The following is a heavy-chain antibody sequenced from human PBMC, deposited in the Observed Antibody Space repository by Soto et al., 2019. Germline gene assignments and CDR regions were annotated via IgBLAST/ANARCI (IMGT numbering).Heavy chain of an antibody. CDR2: IKEDGSEK. Sequence: EVQLVESGGGLVQPGGSLRLSCAASGFIFSNFWMSWVRQAQGKGLEWVANIKEDGSEKYHVDSVKGRFTISRDNVKNLMYLQMDSLRAEDTAVYKCVRGGSDSFDYCGQGTLVTVSS. CDR1: GFIFSNFW. CDR3: VRGGSDSFDY. J-gene: IGHJ4*02. V-gene: IGHV3-7*05. D-gene: IGHD1-26*01.